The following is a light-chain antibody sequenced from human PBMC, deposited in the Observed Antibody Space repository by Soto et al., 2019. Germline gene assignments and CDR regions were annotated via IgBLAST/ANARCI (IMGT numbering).Light chain of an antibody. CDR3: PQYGSSAGFA. V-gene: IGKV3-20*01. J-gene: IGKJ3*01. Sequence: EIVLTQSPGTLSLSPGERATLSCRASQTVRSNYFAWYQQKAGQAPRLLIYGASSRATGIPDRFSGSGSGTDFTLTISRLEPEDFAVYYCPQYGSSAGFAFGPGTNVDIK. CDR2: GAS. CDR1: QTVRSNY.